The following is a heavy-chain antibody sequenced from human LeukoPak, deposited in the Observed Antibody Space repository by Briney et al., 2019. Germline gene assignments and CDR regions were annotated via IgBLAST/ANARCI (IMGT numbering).Heavy chain of an antibody. CDR3: ARDRGPGYNWIDWFDP. CDR2: IYTSGST. V-gene: IGHV4-61*02. CDR1: GGSISSSRYY. Sequence: SETLSLTCTVSGGSISSSRYYWAWIRQPAGKGLEWIGRIYTSGSTNYNPSLKSRVTMSVDTSKNQFSLKLSSVTAADTAVYYCARDRGPGYNWIDWFDPWGQGTLVTVSS. D-gene: IGHD1-20*01. J-gene: IGHJ5*02.